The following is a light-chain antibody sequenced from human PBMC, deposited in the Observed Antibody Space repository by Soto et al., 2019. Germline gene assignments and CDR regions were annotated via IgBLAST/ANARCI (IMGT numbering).Light chain of an antibody. Sequence: EIVLTQSPGTLSLSPGERSTLSCSSSQSVSSSYLAWYQQKPGQAPRLLIYGASTRATGIPARFSGSRSGTDFTLTISSLQSEDFAVYYCQQYDNWPPEATFGQGTKVDIK. CDR2: GAS. CDR3: QQYDNWPPEAT. J-gene: IGKJ1*01. CDR1: QSVSSSY. V-gene: IGKV3-15*01.